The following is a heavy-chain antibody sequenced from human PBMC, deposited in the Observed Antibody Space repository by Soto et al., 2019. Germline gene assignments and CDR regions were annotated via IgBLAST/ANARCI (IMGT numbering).Heavy chain of an antibody. CDR1: GGPFGSSA. CDR2: IIPVFDKA. CDR3: ARLRRDWGDAFDL. V-gene: IGHV1-69*01. J-gene: IGHJ3*01. Sequence: QVQLVQSGADVKKPGSSVKVSCKTSGGPFGSSAISWVRQAPAQGLEWMGEIIPVFDKANYAQNFQGRLTITADEPTGTMFMQLSSLRSDDTAVYFCARLRRDWGDAFDLWGLGTVVTVSS. D-gene: IGHD3-16*01.